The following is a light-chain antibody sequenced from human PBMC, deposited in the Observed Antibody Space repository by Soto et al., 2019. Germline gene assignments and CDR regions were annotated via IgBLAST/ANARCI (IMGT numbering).Light chain of an antibody. CDR1: QFIHTW. CDR3: QQTNSFPRT. Sequence: DILMTQSPSSVSASVGDKVIITCRASQFIHTWLAWYQQRSGEGPKLLISGASTLESGVPSRFSGSGSGTDFTLTIAGLQPEDFATYYCQQTNSFPRTVGQGTKVDSK. CDR2: GAS. J-gene: IGKJ2*01. V-gene: IGKV1-12*01.